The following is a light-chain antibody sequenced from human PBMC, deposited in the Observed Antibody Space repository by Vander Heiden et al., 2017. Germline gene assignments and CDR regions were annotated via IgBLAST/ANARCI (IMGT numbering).Light chain of an antibody. Sequence: EIVLTQSPATLSLSPGERAPLSCRASQRVRSYLAWYQQHPGQAPRPLLHDAANRATGIPARFSGSGSGTDFTLTISSLEPEDFAVYYCQQRSNWQYTFGQGTKLEIK. CDR1: QRVRSY. J-gene: IGKJ2*01. V-gene: IGKV3-11*01. CDR2: DAA. CDR3: QQRSNWQYT.